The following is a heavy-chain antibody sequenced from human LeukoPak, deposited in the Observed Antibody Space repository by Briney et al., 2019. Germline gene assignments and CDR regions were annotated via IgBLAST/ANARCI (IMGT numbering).Heavy chain of an antibody. CDR1: GFTFSRYG. V-gene: IGHV3-30*18. D-gene: IGHD4-17*01. J-gene: IGHJ4*01. CDR2: ISYDGNNK. CDR3: AKDYGDYNFDY. Sequence: PGRSLRLSCAASGFTFSRYGMHWVRQAPGKGLECVAVISYDGNNKYYADSVKGRFTISRDNSKNTLYLQMNGLRVEDTAVYYCAKDYGDYNFDYWGHGSLVAVSS.